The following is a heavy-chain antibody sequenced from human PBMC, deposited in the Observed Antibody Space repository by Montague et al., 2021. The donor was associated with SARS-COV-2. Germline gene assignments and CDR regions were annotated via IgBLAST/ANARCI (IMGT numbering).Heavy chain of an antibody. CDR1: GGSITSSAYF. V-gene: IGHV4-39*01. CDR3: ASLGSPSYYGGDCYLGDYGTDV. J-gene: IGHJ6*02. CDR2: IYYSGNT. Sequence: SETLSLTCTVSGGSITSSAYFWSWIRPSPGKGLEWIGTIYYSGNTYPNPSMKSRLTISMDRSKIQVSLKINSVTAADTAVYFCASLGSPSYYGGDCYLGDYGTDVWGQGTTVTVSS. D-gene: IGHD2-21*02.